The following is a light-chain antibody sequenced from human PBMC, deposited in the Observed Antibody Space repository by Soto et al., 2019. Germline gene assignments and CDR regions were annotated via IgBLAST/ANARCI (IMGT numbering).Light chain of an antibody. CDR3: QQSAT. CDR1: QSISSW. J-gene: IGKJ2*01. CDR2: DAS. Sequence: DIQMTQSPSTLSESVGDRVTITCRASQSISSWLAWYQLKPGKAPKLLIYDASSLESGVPSRFSGSGSGTKFTLTISSLQPDDFATYYCQQSATFGQGTKVDIK. V-gene: IGKV1-5*01.